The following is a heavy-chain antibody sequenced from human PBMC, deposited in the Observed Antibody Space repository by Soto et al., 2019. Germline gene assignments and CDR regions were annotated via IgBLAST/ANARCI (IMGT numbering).Heavy chain of an antibody. CDR1: GDSVSSNSAA. CDR3: ARAGLTTVTTVKDYYYYMHV. V-gene: IGHV6-1*01. D-gene: IGHD4-17*01. J-gene: IGHJ6*03. Sequence: QVQLQQSGPGLVKPSQTLSLTCAISGDSVSSNSAAWNWIRQSPSRGLEWLGRTYYRSKWYNDYTVSVKSRITINPDTSKYQFSLQLNSVTPEDTAVYYCARAGLTTVTTVKDYYYYMHVWGKGTTVTVSS. CDR2: TYYRSKWYN.